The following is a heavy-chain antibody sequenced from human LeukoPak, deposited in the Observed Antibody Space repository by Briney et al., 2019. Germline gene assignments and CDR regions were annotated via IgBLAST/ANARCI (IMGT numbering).Heavy chain of an antibody. V-gene: IGHV3-53*01. CDR1: GFSVTRNY. CDR2: MYSGGGT. CDR3: ARYDNGKDYFDY. J-gene: IGHJ4*02. Sequence: GGSLRLSCAAPGFSVTRNYVSWVRQAPGKGLEWVSLMYSGGGTSYADSVKGRFTISRDTSKNTLYLQMSSLRAEDTALYYCARYDNGKDYFDYWGQGTLVTVSS. D-gene: IGHD1-1*01.